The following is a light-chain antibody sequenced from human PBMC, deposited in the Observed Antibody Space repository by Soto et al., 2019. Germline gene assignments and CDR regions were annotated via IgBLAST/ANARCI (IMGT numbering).Light chain of an antibody. J-gene: IGLJ1*01. CDR1: SSDVGYYNY. Sequence: QSDVAHPASVSFSPGHSITIACTGTSSDVGYYNYVSWYRQHPGKAPRLMIYEVNNRPSGVSNRFSGSKSGNTASLTISGLQAEDEADYYCSSCTSSSTLLYVFGTGTKVTVL. V-gene: IGLV2-14*01. CDR3: SSCTSSSTLLYV. CDR2: EVN.